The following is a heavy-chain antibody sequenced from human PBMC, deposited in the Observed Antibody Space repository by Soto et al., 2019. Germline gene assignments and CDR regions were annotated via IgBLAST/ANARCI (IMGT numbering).Heavy chain of an antibody. CDR1: GFNFRDYY. V-gene: IGHV3-11*06. CDR3: ARKTTVTKPDDH. J-gene: IGHJ4*02. D-gene: IGHD4-17*01. Sequence: QVQLVVSGGGLVKPGGSLRLSCAASGFNFRDYYMSWFRQAPGKGLEWVSYVSGSDTYTNYADSVKGRFTVFRDNTTNSGYLQMDSLRDEDTAVYFCARKTTVTKPDDHWGQGTLVTVSS. CDR2: VSGSDTYT.